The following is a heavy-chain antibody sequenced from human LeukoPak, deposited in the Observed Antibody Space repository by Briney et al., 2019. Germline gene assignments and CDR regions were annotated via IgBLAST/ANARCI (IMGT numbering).Heavy chain of an antibody. V-gene: IGHV3-21*01. D-gene: IGHD1-26*01. J-gene: IGHJ4*02. CDR1: XFTFXSXX. CDR2: ISCSSSYI. Sequence: AAXXFTFXSXXMNWXRXAPGXXLEXXXSISCSSSYIYYADSVKGRFTISRDNAKNSLYLQMNSLRAEDTAVYYCARENSGSYSEYDLDYWGQGTLVTVSS. CDR3: ARENSGSYSEYDLDY.